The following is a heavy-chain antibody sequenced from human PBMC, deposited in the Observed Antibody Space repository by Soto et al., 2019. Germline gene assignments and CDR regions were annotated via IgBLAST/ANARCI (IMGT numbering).Heavy chain of an antibody. Sequence: SVKVSCKASGGTFSSYAISWVRQAPGQGLEWMGGIIPISDTTNYAQKFQGRVTITADESTSTAYMELSSLRSEDTAVYYCARGDHNYELGYWGQGTLVTVSS. J-gene: IGHJ4*02. CDR2: IIPISDTT. D-gene: IGHD1-1*01. CDR1: GGTFSSYA. V-gene: IGHV1-69*13. CDR3: ARGDHNYELGY.